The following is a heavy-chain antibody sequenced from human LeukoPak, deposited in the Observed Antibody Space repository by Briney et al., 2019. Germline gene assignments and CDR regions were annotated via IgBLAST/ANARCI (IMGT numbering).Heavy chain of an antibody. CDR3: ARRLGKAYPNWYFDL. D-gene: IGHD6-13*01. V-gene: IGHV4-34*01. CDR1: GGSFSGYY. J-gene: IGHJ2*01. Sequence: SETLSLTCAVYGGSFSGYYWSWIRQPPGKGLEWIGEINHSGSTNYNPSLKSRVTISVDTSKNQFSLKLSSVTAADTAVYYCARRLGKAYPNWYFDLWGRGTLVTVSS. CDR2: INHSGST.